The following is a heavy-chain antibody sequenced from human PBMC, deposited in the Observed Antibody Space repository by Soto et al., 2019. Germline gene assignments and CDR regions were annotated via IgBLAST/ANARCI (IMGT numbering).Heavy chain of an antibody. J-gene: IGHJ3*02. Sequence: SETLSLTCTVSGGSISSSSYYWGWIRQPPGKGLEWIGGIYYSGSTYYNPSLKSRVTISVDTSKNQFSLKLSSVTAADTAVYYCANLMELLFAFDIWGQGTMVTVSS. CDR1: GGSISSSSYY. V-gene: IGHV4-39*01. D-gene: IGHD1-26*01. CDR3: ANLMELLFAFDI. CDR2: IYYSGST.